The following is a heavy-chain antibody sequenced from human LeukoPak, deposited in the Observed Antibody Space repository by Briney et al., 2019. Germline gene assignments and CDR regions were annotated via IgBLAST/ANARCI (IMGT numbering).Heavy chain of an antibody. CDR3: ARVQGYYGPGSSGWFDP. V-gene: IGHV1-69*13. D-gene: IGHD3-10*01. Sequence: ASVKVSCKASGGTFSSYAISWVRQAPGQGLEWMGGIIPIFGTANYAQKFQGRVTITADESTSTAYMELSSLRSEDTAVYYCARVQGYYGPGSSGWFDPWGQGTLVTVSS. CDR2: IIPIFGTA. CDR1: GGTFSSYA. J-gene: IGHJ5*02.